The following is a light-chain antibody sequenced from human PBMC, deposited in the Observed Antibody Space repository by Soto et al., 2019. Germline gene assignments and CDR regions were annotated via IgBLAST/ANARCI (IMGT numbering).Light chain of an antibody. J-gene: IGKJ4*01. V-gene: IGKV1-5*03. Sequence: DIQMTQSPSTLSASVGDRVTITCRASQSISTWVAWYQQKPGKAPKLLIYKASSLESGVPSRFSGNGSGTEYTLTISSLPTDDFAAYYYQQYDCCLTVGGGTMVEIK. CDR3: QQYDCCLT. CDR1: QSISTW. CDR2: KAS.